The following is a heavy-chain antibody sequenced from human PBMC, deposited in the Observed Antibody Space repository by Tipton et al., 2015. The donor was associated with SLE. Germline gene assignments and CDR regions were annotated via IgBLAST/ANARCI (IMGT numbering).Heavy chain of an antibody. D-gene: IGHD1-26*01. J-gene: IGHJ4*02. Sequence: TLSLTCTVSGGSISSYYWSWIRQPPGKGLEWIGYIYSSGSTNYSPPLKSRATLSVDTSKNQFSLKLSSVTAADTAVYYCAREIVGAANFDYWGQGTLVTVSS. CDR1: GGSISSYY. CDR2: IYSSGST. V-gene: IGHV4-59*12. CDR3: AREIVGAANFDY.